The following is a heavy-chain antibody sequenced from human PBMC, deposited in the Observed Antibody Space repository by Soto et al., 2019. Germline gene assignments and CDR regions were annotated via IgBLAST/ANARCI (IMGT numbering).Heavy chain of an antibody. Sequence: QVQLVQSGAEVKKPGASVKVSCKASGYTFTSYAMHWVRQAPGQRLEWMGWINAGNGNTKYSQKFQGRVTITRDTSASTAYMELSSLRSEEMAVYYCARCGSLWFGDLSIDYWGQGTLVTVSS. CDR2: INAGNGNT. J-gene: IGHJ4*02. CDR1: GYTFTSYA. V-gene: IGHV1-3*01. D-gene: IGHD3-10*01. CDR3: ARCGSLWFGDLSIDY.